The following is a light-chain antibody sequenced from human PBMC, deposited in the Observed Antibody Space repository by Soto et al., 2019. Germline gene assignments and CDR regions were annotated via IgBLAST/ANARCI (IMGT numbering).Light chain of an antibody. CDR3: YHHNSYSGA. CDR1: QTISSW. Sequence: DIQMTQSPSTLSGSVGDRVTITCRASQTISSWLAWYQQKPGKAPKLLIYKASTLKSGVPSRVSGSGSGTHITLTINKLQQGDLGPYLRYHHNSYSGAFG. J-gene: IGKJ1*01. V-gene: IGKV1-5*03. CDR2: KAS.